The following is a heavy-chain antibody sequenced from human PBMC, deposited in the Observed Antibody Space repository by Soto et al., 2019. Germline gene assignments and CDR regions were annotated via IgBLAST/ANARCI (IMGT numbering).Heavy chain of an antibody. Sequence: ASVKVSCKASGYTFTTYAMHWVRQAPGQTLEWMGWINAATLTTYYSQKFQGRLTMTRDTSASTVYMELTSLTSEDAAVYYCARALHYDNSGHSAGYRHINWFDPWGQGTLVTVSS. CDR1: GYTFTTYA. V-gene: IGHV1-3*01. CDR3: ARALHYDNSGHSAGYRHINWFDP. D-gene: IGHD3-22*01. CDR2: INAATLTT. J-gene: IGHJ5*02.